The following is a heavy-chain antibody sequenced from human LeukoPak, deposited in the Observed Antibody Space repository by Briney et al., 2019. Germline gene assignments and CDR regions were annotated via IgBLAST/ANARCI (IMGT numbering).Heavy chain of an antibody. CDR2: LYDSVSP. CDR1: GGSVSSFY. D-gene: IGHD1-26*01. V-gene: IGHV4-59*02. CDR3: ARGGDWELLPGDY. J-gene: IGHJ4*02. Sequence: SETLSLTCTVSGGSVSSFYWSWIRQPPGKGLEWIGYLYDSVSPNYNPSLKSRVTISVDTSKNQFSLKLTSVTAADTALYYCARGGDWELLPGDYWGQGTLVIVSS.